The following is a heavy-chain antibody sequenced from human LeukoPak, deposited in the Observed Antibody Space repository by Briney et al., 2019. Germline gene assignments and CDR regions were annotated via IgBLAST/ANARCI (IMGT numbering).Heavy chain of an antibody. Sequence: SETLSLTCTVSGGSISSYYWSWIRQPPGKGLEWIGYIYYSGSTNYNPSLKSRVTIPVDTSKNQFSLKLSSVTAADTAVYYCARVDPDSSSTLEVFDYWGQGTLVTVPS. CDR2: IYYSGST. D-gene: IGHD6-6*01. CDR1: GGSISSYY. J-gene: IGHJ4*02. V-gene: IGHV4-59*12. CDR3: ARVDPDSSSTLEVFDY.